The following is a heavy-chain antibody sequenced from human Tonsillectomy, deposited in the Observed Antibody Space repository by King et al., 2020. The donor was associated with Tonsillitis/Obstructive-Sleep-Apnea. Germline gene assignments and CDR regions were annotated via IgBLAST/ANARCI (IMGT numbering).Heavy chain of an antibody. CDR1: GFTFSNAW. Sequence: VQLVQSGGGLVKPGGSLRLSCAASGFTFSNAWMSWGRQAPGKGLEWVGLIKSKTDGGTTDYAAPVKGRFTISRADSKNTLYLQMNSLKTEDTAVYYCTTAETDYWGQGTLVTVSS. V-gene: IGHV3-15*01. CDR2: IKSKTDGGTT. J-gene: IGHJ4*02. CDR3: TTAETDY.